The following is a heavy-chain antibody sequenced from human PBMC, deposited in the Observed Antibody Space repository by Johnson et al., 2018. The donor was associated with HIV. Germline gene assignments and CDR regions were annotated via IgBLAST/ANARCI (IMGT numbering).Heavy chain of an antibody. CDR3: VRGREGVDNSGGSFDV. CDR2: IWHDGSNK. V-gene: IGHV3-30*02. J-gene: IGHJ3*01. Sequence: VQLVESGGGLIQPGGSLRLSCAASGFTFSYYGIHWVRQAPGKGLEWVAFIWHDGSNKYYADSVKGRFTISRDNSKNTLFLQMNSLRPEDTAVFYCVRGREGVDNSGGSFDVWGQGTMVIVSS. D-gene: IGHD1-1*01. CDR1: GFTFSYYG.